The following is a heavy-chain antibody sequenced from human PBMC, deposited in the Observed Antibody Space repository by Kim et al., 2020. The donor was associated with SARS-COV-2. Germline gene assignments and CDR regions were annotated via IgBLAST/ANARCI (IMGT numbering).Heavy chain of an antibody. Sequence: ASVKVSCKASGYTFTSYGISWVRQAPGQGLEWMGWISAYNGNTNYAQKLQGRVTMTTDTSTSTAYMELRSLRSDDTAVYYCARAPESDGYYYYGMDVWGQGTTVTVSS. CDR1: GYTFTSYG. V-gene: IGHV1-18*01. CDR2: ISAYNGNT. J-gene: IGHJ6*02. CDR3: ARAPESDGYYYYGMDV.